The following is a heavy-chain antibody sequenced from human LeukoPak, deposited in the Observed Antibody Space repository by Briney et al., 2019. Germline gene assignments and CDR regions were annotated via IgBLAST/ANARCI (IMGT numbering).Heavy chain of an antibody. CDR3: ARGSGATGEINFDP. CDR2: IYTSGTI. D-gene: IGHD3-10*01. V-gene: IGHV4-4*07. J-gene: IGHJ5*02. Sequence: SETLSLTCTVSGGSISSYYWSWIRKPAGTALEWIGRIYTSGTITYNPSLKSRVTISVDTSKNQFSLKLSSVTAAGTGVYYCARGSGATGEINFDPGGQGTLVTVS. CDR1: GGSISSYY.